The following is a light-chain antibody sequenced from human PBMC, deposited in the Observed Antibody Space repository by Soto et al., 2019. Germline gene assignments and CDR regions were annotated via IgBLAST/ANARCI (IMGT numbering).Light chain of an antibody. CDR3: QTWGTGIAV. V-gene: IGLV4-69*01. Sequence: QPVLTQSPSASAALGASVKLTCTLSSGHSSYAIAWHQQQQAKGPRYLMKFNRDGSHNKGDGIPDRFSGASSGAERYLAISCLQSEDEANYYCQTWGTGIAVLGGGTQLTVL. J-gene: IGLJ7*01. CDR1: SGHSSYA. CDR2: FNRDGSH.